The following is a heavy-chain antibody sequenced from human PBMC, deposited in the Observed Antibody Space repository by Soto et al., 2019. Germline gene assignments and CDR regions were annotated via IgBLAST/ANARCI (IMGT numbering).Heavy chain of an antibody. Sequence: LRLSCAASGFTFSSYTMSWVRQAPGKGLEWVSAISGSGGSTYYADSVKGRFTISRDNSKNTLYLQMNSLRAEDTAVYYCAAIWYDFWSGYSFWGQGTLVTVSS. D-gene: IGHD3-3*01. V-gene: IGHV3-23*01. J-gene: IGHJ4*02. CDR2: ISGSGGST. CDR1: GFTFSSYT. CDR3: AAIWYDFWSGYSF.